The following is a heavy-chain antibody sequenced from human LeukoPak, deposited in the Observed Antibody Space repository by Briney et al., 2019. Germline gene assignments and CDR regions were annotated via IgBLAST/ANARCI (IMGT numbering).Heavy chain of an antibody. J-gene: IGHJ4*02. CDR3: ARDQTGYYGSGSYQE. V-gene: IGHV3-7*03. Sequence: SGGSLRLSCAASGFTFSSYWMSWVRQAPGKGLEWVANIKQDGSEKYCVDSVKGRFTISRDNAKNSLYLQMNSLRAEDTAVYYCARDQTGYYGSGSYQEWGQGTLVTVSS. CDR1: GFTFSSYW. D-gene: IGHD3-10*01. CDR2: IKQDGSEK.